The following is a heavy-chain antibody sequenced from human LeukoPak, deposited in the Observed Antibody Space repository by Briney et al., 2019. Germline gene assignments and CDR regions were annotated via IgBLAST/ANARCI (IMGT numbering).Heavy chain of an antibody. J-gene: IGHJ5*02. D-gene: IGHD6-6*01. V-gene: IGHV4-34*01. Sequence: SETLSLTCAVYGGSFSGYYWSWIRQPPGKGLEWIGEINHSGSTNNNPSLKSRVTISVDTSKNQFSLKLSSVTAADTAVYYCARRVAARRAGWFDPWGQGTLVTVSS. CDR1: GGSFSGYY. CDR3: ARRVAARRAGWFDP. CDR2: INHSGST.